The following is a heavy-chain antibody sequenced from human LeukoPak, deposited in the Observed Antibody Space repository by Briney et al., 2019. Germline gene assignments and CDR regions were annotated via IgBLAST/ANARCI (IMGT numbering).Heavy chain of an antibody. CDR1: GFTFDDYA. CDR3: AKDITAMVTSAFDY. V-gene: IGHV3-9*01. CDR2: ISWNSGSI. D-gene: IGHD5-18*01. Sequence: GGSLRLSCAASGFTFDDYAMHWVRQAPGKGLEWASGISWNSGSIGYADSVKGRFTISRDNAKNSLYLQMNSLRAEDTALYYCAKDITAMVTSAFDYWGQGTLVTVSS. J-gene: IGHJ4*02.